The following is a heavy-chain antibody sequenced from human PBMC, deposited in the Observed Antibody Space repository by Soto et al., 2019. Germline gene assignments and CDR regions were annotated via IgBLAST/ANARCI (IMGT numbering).Heavy chain of an antibody. CDR3: AREVDYGAHYYGMDV. J-gene: IGHJ6*02. CDR1: GGSISSYY. V-gene: IGHV4-59*01. D-gene: IGHD4-17*01. Sequence: SETLSLTCTVSGGSISSYYWSWIRQPPGKGLEWIGYIYYSGSTNYNPSLKSRVTISVDTSKNQFSLKLSSVTAADTAVYYCAREVDYGAHYYGMDVWGQGTTVTVSS. CDR2: IYYSGST.